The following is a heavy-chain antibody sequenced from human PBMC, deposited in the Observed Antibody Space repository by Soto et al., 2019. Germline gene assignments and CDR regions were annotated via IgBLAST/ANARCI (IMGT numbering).Heavy chain of an antibody. J-gene: IGHJ5*02. D-gene: IGHD2-2*01. CDR2: ISLYSDGT. CDR1: GYTFSNYG. Sequence: ASVKVSCKTSGYTFSNYGITWVLQAPGQPLEWLGWISLYSDGTNYAQKFQGRVSMTTDTSTTTAYMELRSLRSDDTAVYYCARVVPGAEAWFGPWGQGTQVTVSS. V-gene: IGHV1-18*01. CDR3: ARVVPGAEAWFGP.